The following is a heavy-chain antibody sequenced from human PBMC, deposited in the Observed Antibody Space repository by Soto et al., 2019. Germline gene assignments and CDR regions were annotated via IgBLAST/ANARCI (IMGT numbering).Heavy chain of an antibody. D-gene: IGHD6-6*01. J-gene: IGHJ6*02. V-gene: IGHV3-15*01. CDR1: GFTFSNAW. Sequence: PEGSLRLSCAASGFTFSNAWMSWVRQAPGKGLEWVGRIKSKTDGGTTDYAAPVKGRFTISRDDSKNTLYLQMNSLKTEDTAVYYCTTTIAARPFYYYGMDVWGQGTTVTVSS. CDR3: TTTIAARPFYYYGMDV. CDR2: IKSKTDGGTT.